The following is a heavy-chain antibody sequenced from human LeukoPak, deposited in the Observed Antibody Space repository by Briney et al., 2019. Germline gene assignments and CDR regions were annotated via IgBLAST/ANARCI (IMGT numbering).Heavy chain of an antibody. J-gene: IGHJ4*02. V-gene: IGHV3-48*01. D-gene: IGHD2-21*01. CDR3: ARGVVIAPQTFDY. CDR1: GFTFSTYS. CDR2: ISSSSSTI. Sequence: GGSLRLSCAASGFTFSTYSINWVRQAPGKGLEWVSYISSSSSTIYYADSVKGRFTISRDNAKNSLYLQMNSLRAEDTAVYYCARGVVIAPQTFDYWGQGTLVTVSS.